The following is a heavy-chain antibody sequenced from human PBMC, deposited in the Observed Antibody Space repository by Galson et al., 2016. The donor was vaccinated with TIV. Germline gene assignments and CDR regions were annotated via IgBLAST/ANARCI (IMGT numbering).Heavy chain of an antibody. Sequence: SLRLSCAASGFTFSSYDMHWVRHAAGKGLEWVSSIGTAGDTDYPGSVKGRFTISRENAKNSLYLQMNSLRAGDTAVYFCVRAAYCGGDCPYYFDFWGQGTRVTVSS. CDR2: IGTAGDT. CDR1: GFTFSSYD. CDR3: VRAAYCGGDCPYYFDF. V-gene: IGHV3-13*01. J-gene: IGHJ4*02. D-gene: IGHD2-21*01.